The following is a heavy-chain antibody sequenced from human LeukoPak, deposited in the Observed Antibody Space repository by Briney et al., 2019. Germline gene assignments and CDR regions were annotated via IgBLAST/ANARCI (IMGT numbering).Heavy chain of an antibody. Sequence: ASVKVSCEVSGYTLTELSMHWVRQAPGKGLEWMRGLDPEDGETIYAQKFQGRVTMTEDTSTDTAYMELSSLRSEDTAVYYCATEGTQYYYDSSRHAFDIWGQGTMVTVSS. V-gene: IGHV1-24*01. J-gene: IGHJ3*02. D-gene: IGHD3-22*01. CDR1: GYTLTELS. CDR3: ATEGTQYYYDSSRHAFDI. CDR2: LDPEDGET.